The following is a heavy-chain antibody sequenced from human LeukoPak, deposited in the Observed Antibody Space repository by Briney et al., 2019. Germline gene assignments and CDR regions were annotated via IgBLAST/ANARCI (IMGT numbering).Heavy chain of an antibody. Sequence: GGSLRLSCTASGFTVSSNYMSWVRRAPGKGLEWVSVIYSGGSTYYADSVKGRFTISRHNSKNTLYLQMNSLTAEDTAVYYCARDFRYYYGSGSYLDWGQGTLVTVSS. J-gene: IGHJ4*02. CDR1: GFTVSSNY. D-gene: IGHD3-10*01. V-gene: IGHV3-53*04. CDR2: IYSGGST. CDR3: ARDFRYYYGSGSYLD.